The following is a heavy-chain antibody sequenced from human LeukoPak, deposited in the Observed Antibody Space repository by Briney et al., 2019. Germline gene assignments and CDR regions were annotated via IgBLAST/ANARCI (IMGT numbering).Heavy chain of an antibody. J-gene: IGHJ6*02. D-gene: IGHD3-10*01. CDR2: INHSGST. CDR3: ARGSSGGSGRTDYYYYGMDV. Sequence: SETLSLTCAVYGGSFSGYYWSWIRQPPGMGLEWIGEINHSGSTNYNPSLKSRVTISVDTSKNQFSLKLSSVTAADTAVYYCARGSSGGSGRTDYYYYGMDVWGQGTTVTVSS. CDR1: GGSFSGYY. V-gene: IGHV4-34*01.